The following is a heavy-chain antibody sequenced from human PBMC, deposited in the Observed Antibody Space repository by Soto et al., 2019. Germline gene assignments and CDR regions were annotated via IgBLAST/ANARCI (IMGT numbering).Heavy chain of an antibody. D-gene: IGHD4-17*01. CDR2: IISTGGT. J-gene: IGHJ3*02. Sequence: GGSLRLSCAASGFTFSVYAMSWVRQAPERGLEWVSTIISTGGTYYADSVRGRFTISRDNSKNTLYLQMNSLRAEDTAIYSCAKVYGDYYHAFPIWGQGTMVTV. CDR3: AKVYGDYYHAFPI. CDR1: GFTFSVYA. V-gene: IGHV3-23*01.